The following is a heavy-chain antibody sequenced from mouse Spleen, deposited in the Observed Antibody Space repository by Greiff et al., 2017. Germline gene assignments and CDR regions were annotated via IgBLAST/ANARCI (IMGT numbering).Heavy chain of an antibody. Sequence: EVKLVESGGGLVKLGGSLKLSCAASGFTFSSYAMSWVRQTPEKRLEWVATISSGGGNTYYPDSVKGRFTISRDNAKNTLYLQMSSLKSEDTAMYYCARHDNYYGSSPFAYWGQGTLVTVSA. D-gene: IGHD1-1*01. V-gene: IGHV5-9*04. CDR2: ISSGGGNT. J-gene: IGHJ3*01. CDR3: ARHDNYYGSSPFAY. CDR1: GFTFSSYA.